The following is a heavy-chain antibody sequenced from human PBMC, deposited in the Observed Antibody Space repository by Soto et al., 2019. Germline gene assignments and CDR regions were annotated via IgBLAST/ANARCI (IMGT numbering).Heavy chain of an antibody. CDR2: ISGSGGST. CDR3: ARAAYYDYIWGSYRYWAPFDY. CDR1: GFTFSSYA. V-gene: IGHV3-23*01. D-gene: IGHD3-16*02. J-gene: IGHJ4*02. Sequence: PGGSLRLSCAASGFTFSSYAMSWVRQAPGKGLEWVSAISGSGGSTYYADFVKGRFTISRDNSKNTLYLQMNSLRAEDTAVYYFARAAYYDYIWGSYRYWAPFDYWGQGTLVTVSS.